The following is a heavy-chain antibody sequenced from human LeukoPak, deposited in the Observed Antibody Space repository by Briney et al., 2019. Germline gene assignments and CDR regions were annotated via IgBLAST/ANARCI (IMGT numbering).Heavy chain of an antibody. CDR3: GKTGYSSGWYDY. Sequence: SETLSLTCTVSGGSISSSSYYWGWIRQPPGKGLEWIGSIYYSGSTYYNPSLKSRVTISVDTSKNQFSLKLSSVTAADTAVYYCGKTGYSSGWYDYWGQGTLVTVSS. D-gene: IGHD6-19*01. CDR2: IYYSGST. CDR1: GGSISSSSYY. V-gene: IGHV4-39*01. J-gene: IGHJ4*02.